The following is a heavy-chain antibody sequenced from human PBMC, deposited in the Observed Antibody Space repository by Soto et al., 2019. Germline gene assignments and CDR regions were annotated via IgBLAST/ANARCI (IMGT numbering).Heavy chain of an antibody. V-gene: IGHV3-30-3*01. CDR3: ARDDRGGYYYYYYGMDV. J-gene: IGHJ6*02. D-gene: IGHD2-15*01. Sequence: GSLRLSCAASGFTFSLYAMHWVRQAPGKGLEWVAVISYDGSNKYYADSVKGRFTISRDNSKNTLYLQMNSLRAEDTAVYYCARDDRGGYYYYYYGMDVWGQGTTVTVSS. CDR2: ISYDGSNK. CDR1: GFTFSLYA.